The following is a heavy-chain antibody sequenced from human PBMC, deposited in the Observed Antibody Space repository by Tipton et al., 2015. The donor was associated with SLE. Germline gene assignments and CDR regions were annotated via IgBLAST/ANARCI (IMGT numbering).Heavy chain of an antibody. Sequence: TLSLTCTVSGGSITSSSYFWGWIRQSPGKGLEWIGNINTGGGTYRNPSLMSRVTISVDTSKTQFSLNLSSVTAADTAVYYCARVPFDYSDSSGYYYGIDVWGQGTTVTVSS. CDR3: ARVPFDYSDSSGYYYGIDV. V-gene: IGHV4-39*07. J-gene: IGHJ6*02. CDR1: GGSITSSSYF. CDR2: INTGGGT. D-gene: IGHD3-22*01.